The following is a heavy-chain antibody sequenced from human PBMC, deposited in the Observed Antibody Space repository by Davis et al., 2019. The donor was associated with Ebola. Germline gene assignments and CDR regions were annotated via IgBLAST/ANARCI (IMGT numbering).Heavy chain of an antibody. J-gene: IGHJ4*02. D-gene: IGHD1-26*01. CDR1: GFTFGSFW. V-gene: IGHV4-59*01. CDR3: ARVGGSYYGLDY. Sequence: GSLRLSCAASGFTFGSFWMSWIRQPPGKGLEWIGYIYYSGSTNYNPSLKSRVTIPVDTSKNQFSLKLSSVTAADTAVYYCARVGGSYYGLDYWGQGTLVTVSS. CDR2: IYYSGST.